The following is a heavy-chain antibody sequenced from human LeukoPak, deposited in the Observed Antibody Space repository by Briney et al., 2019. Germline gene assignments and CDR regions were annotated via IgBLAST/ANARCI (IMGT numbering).Heavy chain of an antibody. CDR1: GFTVSSNY. CDR2: IYSGGST. J-gene: IGHJ3*02. V-gene: IGHV3-53*01. CDR3: AREVWRYDSSGSDAFDI. Sequence: GGSLRLSCAASGFTVSSNYMSWVRQAPGKGLEWVSVIYSGGSTYYADSVKGRFTISRDNSKNTLYLQMNSLRAGDTAVYYCAREVWRYDSSGSDAFDIWGQGTMVTVSS. D-gene: IGHD3-22*01.